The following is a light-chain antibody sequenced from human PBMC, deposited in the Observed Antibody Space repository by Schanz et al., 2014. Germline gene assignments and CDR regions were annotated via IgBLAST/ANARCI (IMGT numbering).Light chain of an antibody. V-gene: IGLV7-46*01. J-gene: IGLJ2*01. Sequence: QAVVTQEPSLTVSPGGTVTLTCGSTTGAVTSGHYPYWFQQKPGQAPRTLIYETTNKHSWTPARFSGSLLGGKAALTLSGAQPEDEAVYYCLISYTSGPIFGGGTKLTVL. CDR1: TGAVTSGHY. CDR2: ETT. CDR3: LISYTSGPI.